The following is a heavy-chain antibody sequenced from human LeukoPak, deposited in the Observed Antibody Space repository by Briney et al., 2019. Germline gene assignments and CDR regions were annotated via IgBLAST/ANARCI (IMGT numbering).Heavy chain of an antibody. CDR3: ARDQGGYCGGDCYSFDY. D-gene: IGHD2-21*02. Sequence: ASVKVSCKASGYTFTRFYIHWVRQAPGQGLEWMGIINPSGGSTTYTQKFQGRLTMTRDTSTSTVYMELSSLRSEDTAVYYCARDQGGYCGGDCYSFDYWGQGTLVTVSS. CDR1: GYTFTRFY. V-gene: IGHV1-46*01. CDR2: INPSGGST. J-gene: IGHJ4*02.